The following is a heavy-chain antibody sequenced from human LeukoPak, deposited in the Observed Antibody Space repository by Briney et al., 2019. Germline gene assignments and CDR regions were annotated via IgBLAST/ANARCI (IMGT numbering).Heavy chain of an antibody. CDR3: VKRLNNYFDY. J-gene: IGHJ4*02. Sequence: GGSLRLSCSASGFIFSSYAMHWVRQAPGKGLEFVSGISSNGGSTYYADSVKARFTMSRDNSKNALYLQMSSLRAEYTAVYYCVKRLNNYFDYWGQGTLVTVSS. CDR1: GFIFSSYA. D-gene: IGHD4/OR15-4a*01. V-gene: IGHV3-64D*06. CDR2: ISSNGGST.